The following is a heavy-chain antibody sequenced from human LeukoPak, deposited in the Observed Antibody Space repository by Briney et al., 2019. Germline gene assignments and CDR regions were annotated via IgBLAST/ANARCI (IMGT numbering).Heavy chain of an antibody. J-gene: IGHJ3*01. Sequence: ASVRVSCKTSGYTFTDHFIQWVRQAPGQGLEWMGWIHTNTGNPTYAQGFTGRFVFSLDTSVSTAYLQISSLKAEDSAIYYCASDYGDYASNAFDLWGQGTMVTVSS. V-gene: IGHV7-4-1*02. CDR3: ASDYGDYASNAFDL. CDR1: GYTFTDHF. D-gene: IGHD4-17*01. CDR2: IHTNTGNP.